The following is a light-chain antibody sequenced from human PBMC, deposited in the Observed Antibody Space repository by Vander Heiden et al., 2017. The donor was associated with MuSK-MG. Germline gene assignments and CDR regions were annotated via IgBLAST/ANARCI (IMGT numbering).Light chain of an antibody. CDR3: QQSDSIPRT. J-gene: IGKJ1*01. Sequence: DIQMTQSPSSLSASVGDTVTITCRASQSISSYLNWYQQKPGKAPKLLIYHASSLESGVASRFGGSGSGTDFTLSISSLQPEDFATYYCQQSDSIPRTFGQGTKVEVK. V-gene: IGKV1-39*01. CDR2: HAS. CDR1: QSISSY.